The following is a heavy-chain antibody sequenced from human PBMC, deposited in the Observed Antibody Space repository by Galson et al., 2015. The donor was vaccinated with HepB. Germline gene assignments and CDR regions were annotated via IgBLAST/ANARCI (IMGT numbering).Heavy chain of an antibody. CDR1: GFTLSSYS. J-gene: IGHJ4*02. CDR2: INSGGDSL. D-gene: IGHD4-17*01. Sequence: SLRLSCAASGFTLSSYSMNWVRQAPGKGLEWVSYINSGGDSLNYADSVKGRFTISRDSAKNSLYLQMNSLRDEDTAVYYCARGRRGTDYGDYTLDYWGQGTLVTVSS. V-gene: IGHV3-48*02. CDR3: ARGRRGTDYGDYTLDY.